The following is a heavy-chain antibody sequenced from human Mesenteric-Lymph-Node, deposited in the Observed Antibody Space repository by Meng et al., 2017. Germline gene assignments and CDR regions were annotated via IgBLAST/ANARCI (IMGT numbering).Heavy chain of an antibody. D-gene: IGHD2-21*01. Sequence: QVQLVQSGADVKKPGASVKVSCKASGYTFTAYYIHWVRQAPGQGLEWMGRINPNSGGTNFAQKFQGRVIMTRDTSISTAYMELSSLGVDDTAVYYCAKALGWGSSPDYWGHGILVTVSS. CDR2: INPNSGGT. CDR1: GYTFTAYY. J-gene: IGHJ4*01. CDR3: AKALGWGSSPDY. V-gene: IGHV1-2*06.